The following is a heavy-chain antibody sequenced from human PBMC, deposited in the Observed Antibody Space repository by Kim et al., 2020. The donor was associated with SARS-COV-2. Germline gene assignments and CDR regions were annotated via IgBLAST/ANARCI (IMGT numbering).Heavy chain of an antibody. Sequence: SETLSLTCAVYGGSFSGYYWSWIRQPPGKGLEWIGEINHSGSTNYNPSLKSRVTISVDTSKNQFSLKLSSVTAADTAVYYCARVPRQQWPLTYYYYGMDVWGQGTTVTVSS. CDR3: ARVPRQQWPLTYYYYGMDV. CDR1: GGSFSGYY. CDR2: INHSGST. V-gene: IGHV4-34*01. D-gene: IGHD6-19*01. J-gene: IGHJ6*02.